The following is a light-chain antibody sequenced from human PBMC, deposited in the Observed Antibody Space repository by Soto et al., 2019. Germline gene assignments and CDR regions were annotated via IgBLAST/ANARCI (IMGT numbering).Light chain of an antibody. CDR1: QSVTSNY. V-gene: IGKV3-20*01. Sequence: EIVLTQSPGTLSLSPGERATLSCRASQSVTSNYLAWYQQKRGQAPRLLIHTASRRATGIPDRFSGSGSGTDFTSTISRLEHEDSAVYYCQRYGRPPPTVGQGTKMEIK. J-gene: IGKJ1*01. CDR2: TAS. CDR3: QRYGRPPPT.